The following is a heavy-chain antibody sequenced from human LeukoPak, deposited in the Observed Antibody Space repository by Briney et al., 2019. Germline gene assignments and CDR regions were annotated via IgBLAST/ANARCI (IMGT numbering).Heavy chain of an antibody. CDR3: ASRDLWSGYYDY. J-gene: IGHJ4*02. CDR2: VYYNGGT. V-gene: IGHV4-59*01. CDR1: GGSISSYY. Sequence: SETLSLTCTVSGGSISSYYWSWIRQSPGEGLEWIGYVYYNGGTNYNPFLKSRVTISIDTSKSQFSLKLNSVTAADTAVYYCASRDLWSGYYDYWGQGTLVTVSS. D-gene: IGHD3-3*01.